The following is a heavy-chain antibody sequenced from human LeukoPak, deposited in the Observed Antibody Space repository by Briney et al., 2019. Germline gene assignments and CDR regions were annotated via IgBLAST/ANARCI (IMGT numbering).Heavy chain of an antibody. CDR1: GYTFTGYY. Sequence: GASVKVSCKASGYTFTGYYMHWVRQAPGQGLEWMGWMSPNSGNTGYAQKFQGRVTTTRNTSISTAYMELGSLRSEDTAVYYCARGGIAARPIDYWGQGTLVTVSS. CDR3: ARGGIAARPIDY. D-gene: IGHD6-6*01. J-gene: IGHJ4*02. CDR2: MSPNSGNT. V-gene: IGHV1-8*03.